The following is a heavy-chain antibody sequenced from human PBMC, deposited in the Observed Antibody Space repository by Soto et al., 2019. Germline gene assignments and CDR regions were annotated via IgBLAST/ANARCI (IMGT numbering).Heavy chain of an antibody. CDR3: ARVGVYYYDSSGYPPLGYYGMDV. CDR2: ISSSSSYI. Sequence: PGGSLRLSCAASGFTFSSYSMNWVRQAPGKGLEWVSSISSSSSYIYYADSVKGRFTISRDNAKNSLYLQMNSLRADDTAVYYCARVGVYYYDSSGYPPLGYYGMDVWGQGTTVTVSS. CDR1: GFTFSSYS. V-gene: IGHV3-21*01. D-gene: IGHD3-22*01. J-gene: IGHJ6*02.